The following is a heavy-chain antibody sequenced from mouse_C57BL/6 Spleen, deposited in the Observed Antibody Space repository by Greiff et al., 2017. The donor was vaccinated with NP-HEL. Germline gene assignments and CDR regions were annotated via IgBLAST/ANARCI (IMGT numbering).Heavy chain of an antibody. CDR1: GYTFTDYN. Sequence: EVQLQQSGPELVKPGASVKMSCKASGYTFTDYNMHWVKQSHGKSLEWIGYINPNNGGTSYNQKFKGKATLTVNKSSSTAYMELRSLTSEDSAVYYCARGGLYDGYLYYYAMDYWGQGTSVTVSS. V-gene: IGHV1-22*01. D-gene: IGHD2-3*01. CDR3: ARGGLYDGYLYYYAMDY. CDR2: INPNNGGT. J-gene: IGHJ4*01.